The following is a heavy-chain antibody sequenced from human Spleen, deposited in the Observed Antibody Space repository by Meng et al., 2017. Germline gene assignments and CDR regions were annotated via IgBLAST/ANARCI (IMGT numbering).Heavy chain of an antibody. CDR1: GYTFTSYG. D-gene: IGHD6-13*01. Sequence: ASVKVSCKASGYTFTSYGISWVRQAPGQGLEWMGWISAYNGNTNYAQKLQGRVTMTTDTSTSTAYRELRSLRSDDTAVYYCARDRDVGRYSSSWYPIDYWGQGTLVTVSS. CDR2: ISAYNGNT. CDR3: ARDRDVGRYSSSWYPIDY. V-gene: IGHV1-18*01. J-gene: IGHJ4*02.